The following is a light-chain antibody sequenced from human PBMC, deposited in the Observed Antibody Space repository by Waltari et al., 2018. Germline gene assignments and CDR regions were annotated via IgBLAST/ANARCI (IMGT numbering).Light chain of an antibody. J-gene: IGKJ2*01. CDR3: QQYGSSVMYT. CDR1: QSLTKNY. Sequence: VLTQSPGTLSLSPGERATLSCRASQSLTKNYLAWYQQKPGQAPRLLIYGASSRAAGIPDRFSGRGSGTDFTLTISRLEPEDFAVYYFQQYGSSVMYTFGQGTKLEIK. V-gene: IGKV3-20*01. CDR2: GAS.